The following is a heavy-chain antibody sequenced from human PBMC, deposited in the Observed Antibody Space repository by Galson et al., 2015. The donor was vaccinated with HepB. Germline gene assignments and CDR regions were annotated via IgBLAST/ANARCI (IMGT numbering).Heavy chain of an antibody. CDR3: ARAPMGYSGYYFDY. J-gene: IGHJ4*02. CDR2: LKQDGSEK. D-gene: IGHD1-26*01. CDR1: GFTFSTYW. Sequence: SLRLSCAVSGFTFSTYWMSWVRQAPGKGLEWVANLKQDGSEKYYVDSVKGRLTISRDNAKNSLYLQMNSLRAEDTAVYYCARAPMGYSGYYFDYWGQGTLVTVSS. V-gene: IGHV3-7*03.